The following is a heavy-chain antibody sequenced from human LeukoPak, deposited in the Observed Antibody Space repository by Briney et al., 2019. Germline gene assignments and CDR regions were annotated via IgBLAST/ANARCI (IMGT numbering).Heavy chain of an antibody. CDR1: GGSIISYY. Sequence: SETLSLTCTVSGGSIISYYWSWIRQPPGKGLEWIAYIYYSGSTNYNPSLKSRVTISVDTSKNQFSLKLSSVTAADTAVYYCARRYGSGSSGTFDYWGQGTLVTVSS. J-gene: IGHJ4*02. CDR3: ARRYGSGSSGTFDY. V-gene: IGHV4-59*01. D-gene: IGHD3-10*01. CDR2: IYYSGST.